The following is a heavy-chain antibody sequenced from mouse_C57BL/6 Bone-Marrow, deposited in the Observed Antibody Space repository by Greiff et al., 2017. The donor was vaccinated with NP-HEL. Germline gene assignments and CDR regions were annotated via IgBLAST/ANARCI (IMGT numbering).Heavy chain of an antibody. V-gene: IGHV1-85*01. D-gene: IGHD1-1*01. J-gene: IGHJ3*01. CDR1: GYTFTSYD. CDR3: ARGNYGSTFAY. CDR2: IYPRDGST. Sequence: VQLVESGPELVKPGASVKLSCKASGYTFTSYDINWVKQRPGQGLEWIGWIYPRDGSTKYNEKFKGKATLTVDTSSSTAYMELHSLTSEDSAVYFCARGNYGSTFAYWGQGTLVTVSA.